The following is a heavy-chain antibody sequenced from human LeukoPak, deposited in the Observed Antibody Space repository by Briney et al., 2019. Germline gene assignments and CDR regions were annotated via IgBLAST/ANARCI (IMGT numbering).Heavy chain of an antibody. D-gene: IGHD1-1*01. J-gene: IGHJ4*02. CDR3: ARGGSRHPSPEDY. CDR2: IKQDGSEK. CDR1: GFTFSSFW. Sequence: GGSLRLSCAASGFTFSSFWMSWVRQAPGKGLAWVANIKQDGSEKYFVDSVKGRFTISGDNAKNSLYLQMSSLRAEDTAVYYCARGGSRHPSPEDYWGRGTLVTVSS. V-gene: IGHV3-7*03.